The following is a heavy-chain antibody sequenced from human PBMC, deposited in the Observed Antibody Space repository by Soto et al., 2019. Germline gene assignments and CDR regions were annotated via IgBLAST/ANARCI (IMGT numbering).Heavy chain of an antibody. CDR1: GYSFTSYW. CDR2: IYPGDSDT. J-gene: IGHJ3*02. V-gene: IGHV5-51*01. Sequence: LGESLKISCKGSGYSFTSYWIGWVRQMPGKGLEWMGIIYPGDSDTRYSPSFQGQVTISADKSISTAYLQWSSLKASDNAMYYPARRVEVDAFDIWGQGKMLTVSS. CDR3: ARRVEVDAFDI.